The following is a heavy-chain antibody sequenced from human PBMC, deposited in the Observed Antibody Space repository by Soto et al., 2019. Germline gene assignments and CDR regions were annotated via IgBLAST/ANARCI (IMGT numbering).Heavy chain of an antibody. CDR3: ARAEDSSGYYYYYYGMDV. D-gene: IGHD3-22*01. CDR1: GGSISSSSYY. CDR2: IYYSGST. V-gene: IGHV4-39*01. Sequence: QLQLQESGPGLVKPSETLSLTCTVSGGSISSSSYYWGWIRQPPGKGLEWIGSIYYSGSTSYNPSLKSRVTISVDTSKNQFSLKLSSVTAADTAVYYCARAEDSSGYYYYYYGMDVWGQGTTVTVSS. J-gene: IGHJ6*02.